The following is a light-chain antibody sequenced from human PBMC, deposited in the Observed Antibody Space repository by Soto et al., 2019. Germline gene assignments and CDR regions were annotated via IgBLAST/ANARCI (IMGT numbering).Light chain of an antibody. J-gene: IGKJ1*01. CDR3: QQYNFYWT. CDR2: DAS. Sequence: DIQMTQSPSTLSASVGDRVTITCRASQSISSWLAWYQQKPGKAPKLLIYDASTLKGGVPSRFSGSGSGTEFTLTISSLPPDDFATYYCQQYNFYWTFGQGTEVEIK. CDR1: QSISSW. V-gene: IGKV1-5*01.